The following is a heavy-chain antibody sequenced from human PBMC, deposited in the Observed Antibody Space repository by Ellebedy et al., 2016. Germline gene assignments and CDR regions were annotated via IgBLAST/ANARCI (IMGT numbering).Heavy chain of an antibody. D-gene: IGHD3-10*01. CDR3: ARMGGVSFGERPIDY. CDR2: IYYTGTT. Sequence: SETLSLTCIVSGGSISRYYWSWIRQPPGRGLEWIGNIYYTGTTNYNPSLQSRVPISLDTSKNQFSLRLTSVAAADTAVYYCARMGGVSFGERPIDYWGQGTLVTVSS. J-gene: IGHJ4*02. V-gene: IGHV4-59*01. CDR1: GGSISRYY.